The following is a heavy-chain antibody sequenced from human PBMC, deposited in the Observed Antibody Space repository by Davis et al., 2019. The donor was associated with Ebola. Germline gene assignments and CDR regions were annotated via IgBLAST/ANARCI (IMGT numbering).Heavy chain of an antibody. CDR2: IYYSGST. V-gene: IGHV4-61*01. Sequence: PSETLSLTFTASGGPVSSGSYYWSWIRQPPGKGLEWIGYIYYSGSTNYNPSLKSRVNISVDTSKNQFSLKLSSVTAADTAVYYCARDKMRDGYSDYWGQGTLVTVSS. CDR1: GGPVSSGSYY. J-gene: IGHJ4*02. D-gene: IGHD5-24*01. CDR3: ARDKMRDGYSDY.